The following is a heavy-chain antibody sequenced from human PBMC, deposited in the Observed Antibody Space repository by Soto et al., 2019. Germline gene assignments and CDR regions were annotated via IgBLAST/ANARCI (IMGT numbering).Heavy chain of an antibody. J-gene: IGHJ5*02. V-gene: IGHV3-21*01. CDR2: ISTSRRCI. D-gene: IGHD3-3*01. Sequence: PWGTLRLSCASSGFTFSSYSMNWVRQPPGKGLEWVSSISTSRRCIYYADSVKGRFTISRDNAKNSLYLQMNSLRAEDIAWYHSERDLGVDKNWVDPWGQGALVTSPQ. CDR3: ERDLGVDKNWVDP. CDR1: GFTFSSYS.